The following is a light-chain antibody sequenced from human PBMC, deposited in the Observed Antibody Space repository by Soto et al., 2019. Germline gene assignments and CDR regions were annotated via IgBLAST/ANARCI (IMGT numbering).Light chain of an antibody. Sequence: EIVLTQSPGTLSLSPGERATLSCRASQSINGHYLAWYQQKPGQAPRLLIYGASNRVTGTPDRFSGSGSGTDFTLIISRLEPEDFAVYSCQHYGGSPPWPFGQGTKVEIK. CDR2: GAS. CDR1: QSINGHY. V-gene: IGKV3-20*01. CDR3: QHYGGSPPWP. J-gene: IGKJ1*01.